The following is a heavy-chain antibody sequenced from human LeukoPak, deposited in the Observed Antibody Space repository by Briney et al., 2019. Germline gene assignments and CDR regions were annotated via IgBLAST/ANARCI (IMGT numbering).Heavy chain of an antibody. V-gene: IGHV3-23*01. CDR3: AKRGVVIRGILVIGYHQEAYHYDF. J-gene: IGHJ4*02. D-gene: IGHD3-10*01. CDR2: FGGAGRGST. CDR1: GFTFSPFA. Sequence: GGSLRPSCAASGFTFSPFAMSWVRQAPGQGLEWVSSFGGAGRGSTYHADSVKGRFTISRDTSLNTLYLQMNNLRAEDTAVYFCAKRGVVIRGILVIGYHQEAYHYDFWGQGVLVTVSS.